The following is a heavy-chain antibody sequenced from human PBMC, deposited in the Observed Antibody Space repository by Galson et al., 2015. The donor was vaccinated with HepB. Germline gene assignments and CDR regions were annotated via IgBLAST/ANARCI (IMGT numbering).Heavy chain of an antibody. CDR1: GGSVSSGSYY. Sequence: TLSLTCTVSGGSVSSGSYYWSWIRQPPGKGLEWIGYIYYSGSTNYNPSLKSRVTISVDTSKNQFSLKLSSVTAADTAVYYCARDRPYYDFWSGYRQPYYYGMDVWGQGTTVTVSS. V-gene: IGHV4-61*01. CDR3: ARDRPYYDFWSGYRQPYYYGMDV. D-gene: IGHD3-3*01. J-gene: IGHJ6*02. CDR2: IYYSGST.